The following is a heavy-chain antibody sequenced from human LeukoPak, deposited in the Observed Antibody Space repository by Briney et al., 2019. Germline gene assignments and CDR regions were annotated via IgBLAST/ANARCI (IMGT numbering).Heavy chain of an antibody. Sequence: SETLSLTCTVSGGSISSHYWTWIRQPPGKGLEWIGYIFYAGRTKYNPSLESRVTISIDTSKNHFSLKLSSVTAADTAVYYCASTDFYDSLMTFYIWGQGTLVTVSS. J-gene: IGHJ3*02. CDR3: ASTDFYDSLMTFYI. CDR2: IFYAGRT. D-gene: IGHD3-22*01. CDR1: GGSISSHY. V-gene: IGHV4-59*11.